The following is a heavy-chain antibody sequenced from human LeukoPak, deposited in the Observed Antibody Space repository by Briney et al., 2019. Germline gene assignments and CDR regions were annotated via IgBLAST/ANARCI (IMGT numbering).Heavy chain of an antibody. CDR2: IYYSGST. Sequence: SETLSLTCTVSGGSISSYYWSWIRQPPGKGLEWIGYIYYSGSTNYNPSLKSRVTISVDTSKNQFSLKLSSVTAADTAVYYCARDSGWGFRYYYMDVWGKGTTVTVSS. CDR1: GGSISSYY. J-gene: IGHJ6*03. CDR3: ARDSGWGFRYYYMDV. D-gene: IGHD3-16*01. V-gene: IGHV4-59*01.